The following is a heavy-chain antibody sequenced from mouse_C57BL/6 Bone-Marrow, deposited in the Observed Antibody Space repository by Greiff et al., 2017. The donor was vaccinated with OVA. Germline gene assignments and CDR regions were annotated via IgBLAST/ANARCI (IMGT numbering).Heavy chain of an antibody. D-gene: IGHD2-5*01. CDR2: IYPGSGST. CDR1: GYTFTSYW. Sequence: QVQLQQPGAELVKPGASVKMSCKASGYTFTSYWITWVKQRPGQGLEWIGDIYPGSGSTNYNEKFKSKATLPVDTSSSTAYMQLSSLTSEDSAVDYGARYSNYVLYAMDYWGQGTSVTVSS. J-gene: IGHJ4*01. V-gene: IGHV1-55*01. CDR3: ARYSNYVLYAMDY.